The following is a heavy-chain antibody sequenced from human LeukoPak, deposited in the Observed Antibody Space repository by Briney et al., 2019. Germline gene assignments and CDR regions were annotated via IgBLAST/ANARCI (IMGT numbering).Heavy chain of an antibody. D-gene: IGHD3-16*01. V-gene: IGHV4-59*01. J-gene: IGHJ4*02. CDR1: DDSISDYY. CDR3: TRGAGWLIDY. CDR2: FHNSGTS. Sequence: SETLSLTCTVSDDSISDYYRGWIRQPPGKGLEWIGYFHNSGTSTYNPSLKSRVTISADTSRNQFSLKLNSLTTADTAVYYCTRGAGWLIDYWGQGILVTVSS.